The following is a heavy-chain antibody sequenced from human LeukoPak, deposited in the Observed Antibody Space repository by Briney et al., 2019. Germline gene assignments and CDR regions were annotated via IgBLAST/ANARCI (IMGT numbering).Heavy chain of an antibody. CDR3: ARDTWFAFDY. CDR2: IYSGGST. D-gene: IGHD3-10*01. J-gene: IGHJ4*02. V-gene: IGHV3-66*01. CDR1: GFTVSSNY. Sequence: AGGSLRLSCAAPGFTVSSNYMSWVRQAPGKGLEWVSVIYSGGSTYYADSVKGRFTISRDNSKNTLYLQMNSLRAEDTAVYYCARDTWFAFDYWGQGTLVTVSS.